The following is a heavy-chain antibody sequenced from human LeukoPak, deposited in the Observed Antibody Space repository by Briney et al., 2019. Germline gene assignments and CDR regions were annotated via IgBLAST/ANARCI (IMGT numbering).Heavy chain of an antibody. CDR3: ARAGGGYGDYRNFDY. D-gene: IGHD4-17*01. CDR1: GGSLSSGSYY. V-gene: IGHV4-61*01. Sequence: PSETLSLTCNVSGGSLSSGSYYWSWIRQPPGKGLEWIGYIYYSGRTNYNPSLKSPVTISVDTSKNQFSLKLSSVTAADTAVYYCARAGGGYGDYRNFDYWGQGTLVTVSS. J-gene: IGHJ4*02. CDR2: IYYSGRT.